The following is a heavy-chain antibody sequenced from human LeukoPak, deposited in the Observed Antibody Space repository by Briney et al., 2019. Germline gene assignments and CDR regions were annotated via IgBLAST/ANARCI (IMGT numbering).Heavy chain of an antibody. Sequence: ASVKVSCKASGYTFAGYYMHWVRQAPGQGLEWMGWINPNSGGTNYAQKFQGWVTMTRDTSISTAYMELSRLRSDDTAVYYCARSSSWAGGDYWGQGTLVTVSS. V-gene: IGHV1-2*04. CDR2: INPNSGGT. J-gene: IGHJ4*02. D-gene: IGHD6-13*01. CDR3: ARSSSWAGGDY. CDR1: GYTFAGYY.